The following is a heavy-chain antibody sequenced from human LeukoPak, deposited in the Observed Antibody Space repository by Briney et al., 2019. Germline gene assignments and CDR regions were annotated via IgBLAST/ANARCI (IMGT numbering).Heavy chain of an antibody. Sequence: GGSLRLSCAASGFTFTSYALHWVRQAPGKGLEWVAFISYDGSNKFYADSVKGRFTISRDSSKNTLYLQMNSLRAEDTAVYYCAKDGRGEVDYFDYWGQGTLVTVSS. D-gene: IGHD2-15*01. CDR1: GFTFTSYA. CDR3: AKDGRGEVDYFDY. CDR2: ISYDGSNK. J-gene: IGHJ4*02. V-gene: IGHV3-30*18.